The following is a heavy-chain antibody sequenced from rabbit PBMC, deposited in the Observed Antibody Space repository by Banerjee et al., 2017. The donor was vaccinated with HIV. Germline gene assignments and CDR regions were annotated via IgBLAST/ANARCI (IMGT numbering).Heavy chain of an antibody. Sequence: QEQLVESGGGLVKPEGSLTLTCKASGFSFSDRDVMCWVRQAPGKGLEWISCIAGSGSGFTYSATWAKGRFTCSKTSSTTVTLQMTSLTVADTATYFCARDTGSSFSSYGMDLWGPGTLVTV. J-gene: IGHJ6*01. CDR2: IAGSGSGFT. CDR3: ARDTGSSFSSYGMDL. CDR1: GFSFSDRDV. V-gene: IGHV1S45*01. D-gene: IGHD8-1*01.